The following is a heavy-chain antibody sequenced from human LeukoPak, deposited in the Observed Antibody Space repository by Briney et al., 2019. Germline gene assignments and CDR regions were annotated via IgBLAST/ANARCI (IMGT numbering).Heavy chain of an antibody. CDR2: INPNSGGT. CDR1: GYTFTGYY. D-gene: IGHD2-2*01. V-gene: IGHV1-2*06. J-gene: IGHJ4*02. Sequence: GASVKIFCTASGYTFTGYYMHWVRQAPGQGLEWMGRINPNSGGTNYAQKFQGRVTMARDTSISTAYMELSRLRSDDTAVYYCARGPQYCSSTSCYPDNWGQGTLVTVSS. CDR3: ARGPQYCSSTSCYPDN.